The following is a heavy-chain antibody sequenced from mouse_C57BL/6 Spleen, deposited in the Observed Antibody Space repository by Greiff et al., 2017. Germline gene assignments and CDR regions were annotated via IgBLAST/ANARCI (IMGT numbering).Heavy chain of an antibody. Sequence: VQLQQSGPELVKPGASVKLSCKASGYTFTDYNMHWVKQSHGKSLEWIGYINPNNGGTSYNQKFKGKATLTVNTSSSTAYMELRSLTSEDSAVYYCARSWDYFDYWGQGTTLTVSS. V-gene: IGHV1-22*01. CDR3: ARSWDYFDY. CDR2: INPNNGGT. J-gene: IGHJ2*01. CDR1: GYTFTDYN.